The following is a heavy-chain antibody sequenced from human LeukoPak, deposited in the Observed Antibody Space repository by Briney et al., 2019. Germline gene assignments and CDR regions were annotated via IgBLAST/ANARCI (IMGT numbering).Heavy chain of an antibody. D-gene: IGHD2-2*01. J-gene: IGHJ4*02. CDR1: GFTFTSYS. V-gene: IGHV3-21*01. CDR3: ARVRSGTSCYD. CDR2: ISSSSSYI. Sequence: GGSLRLSCAASGFTFTSYSMNWVRQAPGKGLEWVSSISSSSSYIYYADSVKGRFTISRDNAKNSLYLQMNSLRAEDTAVYYCARVRSGTSCYDWGQGTLVTVFS.